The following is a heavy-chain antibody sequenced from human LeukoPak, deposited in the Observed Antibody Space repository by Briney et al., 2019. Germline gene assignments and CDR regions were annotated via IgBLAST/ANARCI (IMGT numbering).Heavy chain of an antibody. J-gene: IGHJ4*02. Sequence: ASVKVSCKASGYTFTSYYMHWVRQAPGQGLEWMGIINPSGGSTSYAQKFQGRVTITRDMSTSTVYMELSSLRSEDTAVYYCARESSRSNYDSSGYTPHGYWGQGTLVTVSS. V-gene: IGHV1-46*01. CDR2: INPSGGST. CDR3: ARESSRSNYDSSGYTPHGY. D-gene: IGHD3-22*01. CDR1: GYTFTSYY.